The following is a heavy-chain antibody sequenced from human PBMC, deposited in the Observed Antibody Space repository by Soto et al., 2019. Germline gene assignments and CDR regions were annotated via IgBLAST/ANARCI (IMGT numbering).Heavy chain of an antibody. CDR1: EFTFSSYA. J-gene: IGHJ5*02. Sequence: PGGSLRLSCAASEFTFSSYAMHWVRQAPGKGLEWVAVISYDGSNKYYADSVKGRFTISRDNSKNTLYLQMNSLRAEDTAVYYCARGTAGPRGWFDPWGQGTLVTVSS. V-gene: IGHV3-30-3*01. CDR2: ISYDGSNK. CDR3: ARGTAGPRGWFDP. D-gene: IGHD6-13*01.